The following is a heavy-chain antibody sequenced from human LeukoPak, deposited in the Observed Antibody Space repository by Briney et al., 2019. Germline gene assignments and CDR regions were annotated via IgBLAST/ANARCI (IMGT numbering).Heavy chain of an antibody. D-gene: IGHD2-15*01. Sequence: GSLRLSCAASGFTFSDTWMHWVRQAPGKGLVWVSRIRSDGSDTRYAESVKGRFTISRDNSKNTLYLQMNNLRAEDTAVYYCAPRVVGSAPFDYWGQGTLVTVSS. CDR2: IRSDGSDT. CDR3: APRVVGSAPFDY. V-gene: IGHV3-74*01. CDR1: GFTFSDTW. J-gene: IGHJ4*02.